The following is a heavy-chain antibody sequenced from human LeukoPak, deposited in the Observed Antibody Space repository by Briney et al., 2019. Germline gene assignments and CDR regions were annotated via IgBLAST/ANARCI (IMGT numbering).Heavy chain of an antibody. CDR1: GFTVSSNY. Sequence: GGSLRLSCAASGFTVSSNYMSWVRQAPGKGLEWVSVIYSGGSTYYADSVKGRFTISRDNSKNTLYLQMNSLRAEDTAVYYCARDPGYYDSSGYYDRYWGQGTLVTVSS. D-gene: IGHD3-22*01. V-gene: IGHV3-66*02. J-gene: IGHJ4*02. CDR2: IYSGGST. CDR3: ARDPGYYDSSGYYDRY.